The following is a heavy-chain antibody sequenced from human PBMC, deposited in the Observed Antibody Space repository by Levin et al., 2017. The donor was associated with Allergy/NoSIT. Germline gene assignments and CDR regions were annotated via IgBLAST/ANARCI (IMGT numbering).Heavy chain of an antibody. D-gene: IGHD3-22*01. Sequence: GGSLRLSCAASGFTFSSYGMHWVRQAPGKGLEWVAVISYDGSNKYYADSVKGRFTISRDNSKNTLYLQMNSLRAEDTAVYYCAKGLAMYYYDSSGYYESLPYLDYWGQGTLVTVSS. V-gene: IGHV3-30*18. CDR2: ISYDGSNK. CDR3: AKGLAMYYYDSSGYYESLPYLDY. J-gene: IGHJ4*02. CDR1: GFTFSSYG.